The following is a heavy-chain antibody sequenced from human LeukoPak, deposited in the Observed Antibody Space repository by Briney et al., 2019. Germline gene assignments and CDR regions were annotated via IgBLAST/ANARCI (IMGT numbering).Heavy chain of an antibody. V-gene: IGHV3-64*02. Sequence: GGSLRLSCAASGFGFGYYDMHWVRQAPGKGLECVSAISSSGRSTYYADSVKGRFIISRDNSNNTLYLQMGSLKPEDMAVYYCARFVSSGPLWGQGTMVTVSS. CDR3: ARFVSSGPL. CDR2: ISSSGRST. D-gene: IGHD3-22*01. CDR1: GFGFGYYD. J-gene: IGHJ3*01.